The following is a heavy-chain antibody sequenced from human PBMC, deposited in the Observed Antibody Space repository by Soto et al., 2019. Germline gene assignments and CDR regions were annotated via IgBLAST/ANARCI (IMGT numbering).Heavy chain of an antibody. V-gene: IGHV1-18*04. CDR2: ISAYTGKA. CDR1: GYVYISYG. CDR3: ARVVPGAEAWFGP. Sequence: QVQLVQSGPEVKKPGASVKVSCKTSGYVYISYGISWVRQAPGHGLEWVGWISAYTGKADYAQKFQGRVTMTTETSTSTAFLELRSLRSDDTAVYYCARVVPGAEAWFGPWGQGTLVTVSS. D-gene: IGHD2-2*01. J-gene: IGHJ5*02.